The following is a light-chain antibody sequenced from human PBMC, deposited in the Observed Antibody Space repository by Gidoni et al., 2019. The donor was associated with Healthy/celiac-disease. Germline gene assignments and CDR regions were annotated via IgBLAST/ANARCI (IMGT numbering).Light chain of an antibody. Sequence: DIQKTQSPSSLSASVGDRVTITCRASQSISSYLNWYQQKPGKVPKLLIYAASSLQSGVPSKFSGSGSGTDFTLTISSLQPEDFATYYCQQSYSTPQTFGQGTKVEIK. J-gene: IGKJ1*01. V-gene: IGKV1-39*01. CDR2: AAS. CDR3: QQSYSTPQT. CDR1: QSISSY.